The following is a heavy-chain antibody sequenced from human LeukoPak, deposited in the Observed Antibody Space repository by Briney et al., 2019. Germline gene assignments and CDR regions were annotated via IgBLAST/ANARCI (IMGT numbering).Heavy chain of an antibody. CDR2: ISSSNSYI. V-gene: IGHV3-21*01. D-gene: IGHD3-16*02. CDR1: GFTFSSYN. Sequence: PGGSLRLSCAASGFTFSSYNMTWVRQAPGKGLEWVSSISSSNSYISYADSVKGWFTISRDNAKNSLYLQMNSLRAEDTAVYYCARDRDYDYVWGSYRYKTVPGYWGQGTLVTVSS. J-gene: IGHJ4*02. CDR3: ARDRDYDYVWGSYRYKTVPGY.